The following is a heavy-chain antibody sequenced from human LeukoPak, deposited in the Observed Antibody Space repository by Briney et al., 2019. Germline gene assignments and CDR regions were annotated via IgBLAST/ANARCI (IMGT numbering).Heavy chain of an antibody. D-gene: IGHD6-19*01. CDR1: GGSISSSNW. V-gene: IGHV3-53*01. Sequence: PSETLSLTCAVSGGSISSSNWWSWVRQAPGKGLEWVSVIYSGGNTYYADSVKGRFTISRDNSKNTLYLQMNSLRAEDTAVYYCARKSSGWYVLWGQGTLVTVSS. J-gene: IGHJ4*02. CDR2: IYSGGNT. CDR3: ARKSSGWYVL.